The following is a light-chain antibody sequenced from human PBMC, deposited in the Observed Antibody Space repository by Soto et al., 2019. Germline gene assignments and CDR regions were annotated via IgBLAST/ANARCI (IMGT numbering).Light chain of an antibody. CDR1: SSDVGVYKY. J-gene: IGLJ2*01. Sequence: QSALTQPASVSGSPGQSITISCTGTSSDVGVYKYVSWYQHHPGKAPKLMIYEVSNRPSGVSNRFSGSKSGNTASLTISGVQAEDEAHYYCTSYTSSSTLLFGGGTKVTVL. CDR2: EVS. V-gene: IGLV2-14*01. CDR3: TSYTSSSTLL.